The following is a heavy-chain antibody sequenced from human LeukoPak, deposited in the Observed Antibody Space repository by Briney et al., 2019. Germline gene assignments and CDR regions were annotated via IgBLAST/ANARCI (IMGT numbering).Heavy chain of an antibody. CDR1: GLTVSSNY. V-gene: IGHV3-66*01. J-gene: IGHJ4*02. Sequence: GGSLRLSCAASGLTVSSNYMSWVRQAPGKGLEWVSVIYSGGSTYYADSVKGRFTISRDNSKNTLYLQMNSLRAEDTAVYYCAREKIYDFWSGYYIYWGQGTLVTVSS. D-gene: IGHD3-3*01. CDR2: IYSGGST. CDR3: AREKIYDFWSGYYIY.